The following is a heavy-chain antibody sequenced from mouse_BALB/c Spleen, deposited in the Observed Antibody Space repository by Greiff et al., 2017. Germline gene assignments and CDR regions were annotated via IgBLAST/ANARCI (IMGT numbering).Heavy chain of an antibody. CDR1: GFTFSDYY. D-gene: IGHD1-1*02. V-gene: IGHV5-4*02. J-gene: IGHJ2*01. CDR2: ISDGGSYT. Sequence: DVKLVESGGGLVKPGGSLKLSCAASGFTFSDYYMYWVRQTPEKRLEWVATISDGGSYTYYPDSVKGRFTISRDNAKNNLYLQMSSLKSEDTAMYYCARDRGPYGYFDYWGQGTTLTVSS. CDR3: ARDRGPYGYFDY.